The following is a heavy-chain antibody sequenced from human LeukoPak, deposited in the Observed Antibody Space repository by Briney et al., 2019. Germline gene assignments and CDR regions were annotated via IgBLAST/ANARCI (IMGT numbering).Heavy chain of an antibody. J-gene: IGHJ5*02. D-gene: IGHD1-7*01. CDR1: GGSISSNNW. Sequence: PSETLSLTCAVSGGSISSNNWWGWVRQPPGKGLEWIGEIYHSGSPNYNPSLKSRVTISVDTSKNQFSLKLSSVTAADTAVYYCARVRYNWNYNWFDPWGQGTLVTVSS. V-gene: IGHV4-4*02. CDR2: IYHSGSP. CDR3: ARVRYNWNYNWFDP.